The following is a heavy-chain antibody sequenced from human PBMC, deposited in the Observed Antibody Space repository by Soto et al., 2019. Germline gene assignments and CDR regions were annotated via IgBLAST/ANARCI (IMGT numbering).Heavy chain of an antibody. D-gene: IGHD3-22*01. CDR2: ITATGDRT. CDR3: ATMNGYFEY. J-gene: IGHJ4*02. CDR1: GFRFSSYS. V-gene: IGHV3-23*01. Sequence: GGSLRLSCAASGFRFSSYSMSWVRQTPGKGLERVAAITATGDRTYYADSVTGRFTISRDNSKKTHYLQMTSLRAEDTAMYYCATMNGYFEYWGQGTPVTVSS.